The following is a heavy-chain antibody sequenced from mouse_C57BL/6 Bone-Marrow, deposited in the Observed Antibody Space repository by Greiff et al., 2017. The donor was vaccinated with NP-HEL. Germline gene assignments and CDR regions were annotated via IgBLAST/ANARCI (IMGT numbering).Heavy chain of an antibody. CDR2: ISHCVFIT. D-gene: IGHD1-1*02. CDR1: GFTFSDYY. CDR3: ARRWGMDY. Sequence: EVKLEESGGGLVQPGGSLKLSCAASGFTFSDYYMYWVRQTPEKRLECVAYISHCVFITYYPDTLKGRFTISRDNAKNTLYLQMSRLKSEDTAMYYCARRWGMDYWGQGTSVTVSS. V-gene: IGHV5-12*01. J-gene: IGHJ4*01.